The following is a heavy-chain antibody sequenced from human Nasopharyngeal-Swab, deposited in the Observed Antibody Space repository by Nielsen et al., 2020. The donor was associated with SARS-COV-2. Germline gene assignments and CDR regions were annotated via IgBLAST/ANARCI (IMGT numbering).Heavy chain of an antibody. CDR1: GFTFSSHS. CDR2: ISTTNGSM. V-gene: IGHV3-21*01. CDR3: ARGSVYHTLLY. J-gene: IGHJ4*02. Sequence: GGSLRLSCAASGFTFSSHSMNWVRQAPGKGLEWVSSISTTNGSMDYADSVRGRFTISRDNAKNSLFLQMNNLRAEDTAVYYCARGSVYHTLLYWGQGTLVTVS. D-gene: IGHD3-3*01.